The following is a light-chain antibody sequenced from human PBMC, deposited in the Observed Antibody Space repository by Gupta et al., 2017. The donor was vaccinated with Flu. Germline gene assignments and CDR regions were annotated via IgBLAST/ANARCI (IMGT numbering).Light chain of an antibody. J-gene: IGKJ1*01. CDR3: QQTDSHPLVT. V-gene: IGKV1-39*01. CDR1: QSINNY. Sequence: SSLSASVGYRVTITCRASQSINNYLNWYKQKPGRAPKLLIYGASSWQSGVPSRFSGSGYGTDFILTISSRQPEDFAAYICQQTDSHPLVTFGQGTKVDI. CDR2: GAS.